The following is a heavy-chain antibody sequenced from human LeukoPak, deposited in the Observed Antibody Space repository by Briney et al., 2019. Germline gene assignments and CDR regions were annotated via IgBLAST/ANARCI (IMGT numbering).Heavy chain of an antibody. Sequence: PSETLSLTCTVSGGSISSYYWSWIRQPPGKGLEWIGYIYYSGSTNYDPSLKSRVTISVDTSKNQFSLKLSSVTAADTAVYYCARESIGAATGGMDVWGQGTTVTVS. CDR2: IYYSGST. CDR3: ARESIGAATGGMDV. V-gene: IGHV4-59*01. CDR1: GGSISSYY. J-gene: IGHJ6*02. D-gene: IGHD6-13*01.